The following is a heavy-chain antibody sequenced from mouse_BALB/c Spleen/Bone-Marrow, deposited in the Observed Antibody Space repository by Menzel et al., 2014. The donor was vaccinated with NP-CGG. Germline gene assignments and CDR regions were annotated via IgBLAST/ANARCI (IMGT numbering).Heavy chain of an antibody. CDR3: ARSLYDGYFSWFAY. Sequence: VQLQQPGAELVKPWASVKLSCTASGFNIKDTYMHWVKQRPEQGLEWIGRIDPANGNTKYDPKFQGKATITADTSSNTAYLQLSSLTSEDTAVYYCARSLYDGYFSWFAYWGQGTLVTVSA. CDR2: IDPANGNT. V-gene: IGHV14-3*02. J-gene: IGHJ3*01. CDR1: GFNIKDTY. D-gene: IGHD2-3*01.